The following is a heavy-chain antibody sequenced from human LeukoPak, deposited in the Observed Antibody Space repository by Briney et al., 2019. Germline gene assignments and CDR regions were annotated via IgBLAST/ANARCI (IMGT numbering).Heavy chain of an antibody. CDR3: VRNYYVSRGYIVRAFDI. J-gene: IGHJ3*02. CDR1: GDSVSSNSAA. CDR2: TYYRSKWYT. D-gene: IGHD3-22*01. V-gene: IGHV6-1*01. Sequence: SQTLSLTCAISGDSVSSNSAAWNWIRQSPSRGLEWLGRTYYRSKWYTNYAVYVKSRITINPDTSKNQFSLQLSSVTPEDTAVYYCVRNYYVSRGYIVRAFDIWGQGTMVTVSS.